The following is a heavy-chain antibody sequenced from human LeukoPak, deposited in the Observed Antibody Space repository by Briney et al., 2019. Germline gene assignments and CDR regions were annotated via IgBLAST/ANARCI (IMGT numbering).Heavy chain of an antibody. CDR1: GDSISSGGYS. CDR2: ISGSGST. CDR3: ARGPPPDFDC. J-gene: IGHJ4*02. V-gene: IGHV4-61*02. Sequence: SQTLSLTCTVSGDSISSGGYSWNWIRQPAGKGLEWIGRISGSGSTSYNPSLKSRVTMSVDTSKNQFSLKLSSVTAADTAVYYCARGPPPDFDCWGQGTLVTVSS.